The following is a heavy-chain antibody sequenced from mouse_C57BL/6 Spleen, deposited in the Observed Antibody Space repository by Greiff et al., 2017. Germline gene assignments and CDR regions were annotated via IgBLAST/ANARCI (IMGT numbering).Heavy chain of an antibody. J-gene: IGHJ2*01. V-gene: IGHV1-64*01. CDR3: ARPDYYGSSYDYFDY. D-gene: IGHD1-1*01. Sequence: VQLQQPGAELVKPGASVKLSCKASGYTFTSYWMHWVKQRPGQGLEWIGMIHPNSGSTNYNEKFKSKATLTVDKSSSTAYMQLSSLTSEDSAVYYCARPDYYGSSYDYFDYWGQGTTRTVSS. CDR1: GYTFTSYW. CDR2: IHPNSGST.